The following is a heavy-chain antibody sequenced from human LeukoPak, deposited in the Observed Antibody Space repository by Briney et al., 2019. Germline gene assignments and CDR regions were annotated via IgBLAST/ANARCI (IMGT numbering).Heavy chain of an antibody. Sequence: PGRSLRLSCAVSGFTFTSYGMHWVRQGPGKGLEWGAGIWYDGSQKYYADSVKGGFTISRDNSKNTLYLQMNSLRAEDTAVYYCARDRWRQDSYGYVDYWGQGTLVTVSS. CDR2: IWYDGSQK. D-gene: IGHD5-18*01. J-gene: IGHJ4*02. V-gene: IGHV3-33*01. CDR1: GFTFTSYG. CDR3: ARDRWRQDSYGYVDY.